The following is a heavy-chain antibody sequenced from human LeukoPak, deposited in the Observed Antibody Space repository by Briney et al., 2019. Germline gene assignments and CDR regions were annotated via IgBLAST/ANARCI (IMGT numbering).Heavy chain of an antibody. D-gene: IGHD5-12*01. CDR2: IVGDGATT. V-gene: IGHV3-23*01. Sequence: QPGGSLRLSCAASGFTFIHYAMSWVRQAPGKGLEWVSAIVGDGATTYYADSVKGRFTISRDNSKNTVYLQMNSLRAEDTAVYFCAKNGYSTDSTYWGQGTQVTVSP. CDR1: GFTFIHYA. J-gene: IGHJ4*02. CDR3: AKNGYSTDSTY.